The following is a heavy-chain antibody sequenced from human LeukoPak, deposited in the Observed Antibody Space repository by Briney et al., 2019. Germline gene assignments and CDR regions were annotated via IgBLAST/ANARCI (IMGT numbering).Heavy chain of an antibody. CDR1: GGTFSSYA. D-gene: IGHD3-16*02. CDR2: IIPIFGTA. CDR3: ARESDYVWGSYRF. Sequence: GASVKVSCKASGGTFSSYAISWVRQAPGQGLEWMGGIIPIFGTANYAQKFQGRVTITADESTSTAYMELSCLRSEDTAVYYCARESDYVWGSYRFWGQGTLVTVSS. V-gene: IGHV1-69*01. J-gene: IGHJ4*02.